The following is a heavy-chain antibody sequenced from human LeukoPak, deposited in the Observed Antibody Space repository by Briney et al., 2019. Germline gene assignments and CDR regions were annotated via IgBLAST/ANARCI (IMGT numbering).Heavy chain of an antibody. V-gene: IGHV4-59*01. CDR3: ARSGGDRVEMPTIIDY. Sequence: SETLSLTCTVSGGSISSYYWSWIRQPPGKGLEWIGYIYYSGSTNYNPSFKSRVTISVDTSKNQFSLRLSSVTAADTAVYYCARSGGDRVEMPTIIDYWGQGTLVTVSS. D-gene: IGHD5-24*01. CDR2: IYYSGST. J-gene: IGHJ4*02. CDR1: GGSISSYY.